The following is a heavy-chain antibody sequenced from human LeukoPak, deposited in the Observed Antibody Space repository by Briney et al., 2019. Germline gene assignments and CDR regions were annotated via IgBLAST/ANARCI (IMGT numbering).Heavy chain of an antibody. CDR1: GFTFSSYW. J-gene: IGHJ4*02. V-gene: IGHV3-48*04. Sequence: GGSLRLSCAASGFTFSSYWMSWVRQAPGKGLEWVSYISSSGSTIYYADSVKGRFTISRDSAKNSLFLQMNSLRAEDSAVYFCARLRRIWNDVEFVDSWGQGTLVTVSS. CDR2: ISSSGSTI. CDR3: ARLRRIWNDVEFVDS. D-gene: IGHD1-1*01.